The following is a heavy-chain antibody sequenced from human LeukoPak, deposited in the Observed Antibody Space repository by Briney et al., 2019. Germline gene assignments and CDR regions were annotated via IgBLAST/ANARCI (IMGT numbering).Heavy chain of an antibody. CDR2: ISVTGDIT. CDR3: AKSHITRYPLQYYFDL. CDR1: GFTFSSYA. Sequence: GGSLRLSCAASGFTFSSYAMSWLRQTPQKGLEWVSGISVTGDITYYADSVKGRVTIARDNSRTTLYLQLNSLRADDTAVYYCAKSHITRYPLQYYFDLWGQGPQGIVSS. D-gene: IGHD2-21*01. V-gene: IGHV3-23*01. J-gene: IGHJ4*02.